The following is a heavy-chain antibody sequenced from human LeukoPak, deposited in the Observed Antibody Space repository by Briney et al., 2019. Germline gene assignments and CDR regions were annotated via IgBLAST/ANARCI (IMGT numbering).Heavy chain of an antibody. J-gene: IGHJ4*02. CDR1: GGTFSSYA. CDR3: AREKLVSSSRYGPFDY. Sequence: SVKVSCKASGGTFSSYAISWVRQAPGQGLEWIGMIIPILGIANYAQKFQGSVTITADKSTSTAYMELSSLRSEDTAVYYCAREKLVSSSRYGPFDYWGQRTPVTVSS. V-gene: IGHV1-69*04. CDR2: IIPILGIA. D-gene: IGHD6-13*01.